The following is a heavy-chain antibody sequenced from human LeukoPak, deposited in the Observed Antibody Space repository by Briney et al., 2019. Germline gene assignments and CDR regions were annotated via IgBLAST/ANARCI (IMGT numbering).Heavy chain of an antibody. Sequence: PGGSLRLSCAASGFTFSSYGMHWVRQAPGKGLEWVAVISYDGSNKYYADSVKGRFTISRDNSKNTLYLQMNSLRAEDTAVYYCAKDYSSGWYRVFDYWGQGTLVTVSS. CDR3: AKDYSSGWYRVFDY. V-gene: IGHV3-30*18. J-gene: IGHJ4*02. CDR1: GFTFSSYG. D-gene: IGHD6-19*01. CDR2: ISYDGSNK.